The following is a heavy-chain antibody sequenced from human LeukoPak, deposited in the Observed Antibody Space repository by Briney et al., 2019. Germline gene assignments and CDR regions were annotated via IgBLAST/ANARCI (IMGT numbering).Heavy chain of an antibody. CDR2: IYYSGNT. V-gene: IGHV4-39*01. Sequence: SETLSLTCIVSGGSISTSAYYWGWIRQPPGEGLQWIGSIYYSGNTYYNSSLKSRVTISVDTSTSQFSLRLSSVTAADTAVYYCARGDYDFWSGYQRGFNWFDPWGQGTLVTVSS. CDR3: ARGDYDFWSGYQRGFNWFDP. D-gene: IGHD3-3*01. J-gene: IGHJ5*02. CDR1: GGSISTSAYY.